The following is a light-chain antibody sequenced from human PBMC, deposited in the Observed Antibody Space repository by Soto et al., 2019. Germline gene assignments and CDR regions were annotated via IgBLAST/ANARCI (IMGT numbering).Light chain of an antibody. V-gene: IGLV2-14*01. CDR1: SSDVGGYNY. CDR2: DVS. J-gene: IGLJ2*01. Sequence: QSALTQPASVSGSPGQSITISCTGTSSDVGGYNYVSWYQQHPGKAPKLMIYDVSNRPSGVSNRFSGSKSGNTASLTISGLTAEDEADYYCRSYTSSSTLDVVFGGGTKLTVL. CDR3: RSYTSSSTLDVV.